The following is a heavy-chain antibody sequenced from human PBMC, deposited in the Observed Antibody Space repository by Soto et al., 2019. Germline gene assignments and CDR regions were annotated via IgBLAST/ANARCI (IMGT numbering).Heavy chain of an antibody. D-gene: IGHD3-10*01. CDR2: INTRDGVT. J-gene: IGHJ5*02. CDR1: GYTFISYY. V-gene: IGHV1-2*02. CDR3: ARGTGSSWYDP. Sequence: QVQLVQSGAEVKKPGASVSISCRASGYTFISYYMHWVRQAPGHGLEWLGWINTRDGVTKYAQGFQGRVTMTRDASINTAYMQLTWLTSDDTAVYYCARGTGSSWYDPWGQGTLVTVSS.